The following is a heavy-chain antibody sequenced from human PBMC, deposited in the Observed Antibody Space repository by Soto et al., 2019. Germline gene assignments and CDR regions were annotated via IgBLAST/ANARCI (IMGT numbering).Heavy chain of an antibody. Sequence: QVQLVQSGAEVKEPGASVRVSCKASGYTFTSFYVHWMRQAPGQGLEWLGVINPSGGSTTYAQKFQGRATMGRDTTTSTVYMELSSLRSEDAAVYHCARGSSGEILWHHNWFDTWGQGTLVTVSS. V-gene: IGHV1-46*01. CDR2: INPSGGST. D-gene: IGHD3-10*01. CDR1: GYTFTSFY. J-gene: IGHJ5*02. CDR3: ARGSSGEILWHHNWFDT.